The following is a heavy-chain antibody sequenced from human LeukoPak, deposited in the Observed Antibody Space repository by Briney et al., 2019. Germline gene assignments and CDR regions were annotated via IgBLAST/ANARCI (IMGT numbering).Heavy chain of an antibody. CDR1: GGSISSSSYY. V-gene: IGHV4-39*01. CDR2: IYYSGST. D-gene: IGHD3-10*02. J-gene: IGHJ5*02. CDR3: ARQTTYVKNWFDP. Sequence: SETLSLTCTVSGGSISSSSYYWGWIRQPPGKGQEWIGSIYYSGSTYYNPSLKSRVTISVDTSKNQFSLKLSSVTAADTAVYYCARQTTYVKNWFDPWGQGTLVTVSS.